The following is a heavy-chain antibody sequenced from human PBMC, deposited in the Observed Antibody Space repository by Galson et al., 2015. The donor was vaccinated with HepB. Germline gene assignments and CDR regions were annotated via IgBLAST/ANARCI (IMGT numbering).Heavy chain of an antibody. V-gene: IGHV3-48*01. CDR3: ARDLSGAARYFGY. CDR2: ISSSSSTT. Sequence: SLRLSCAASGFSFSSYSMNWVRQAPGKGLEWISYISSSSSTTYYADSVKDRFTISRDNAKNSLYLQMNSLGAEDTAVYYCARDLSGAARYFGYWGQGTLVTVSS. D-gene: IGHD6-6*01. J-gene: IGHJ4*02. CDR1: GFSFSSYS.